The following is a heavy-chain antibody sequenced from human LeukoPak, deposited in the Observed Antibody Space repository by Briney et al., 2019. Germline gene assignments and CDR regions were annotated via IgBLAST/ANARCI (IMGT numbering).Heavy chain of an antibody. Sequence: SVKVSCKASGGTFSSYAISWVRQAPGQGLGWMGGIIPIFGTANYAQKFQGRVTITTDESTSTAYMELSSLRSEDTAVYYCAREGDGYSFFDYWGQGTLVTVSS. D-gene: IGHD5-24*01. CDR1: GGTFSSYA. V-gene: IGHV1-69*05. CDR2: IIPIFGTA. CDR3: AREGDGYSFFDY. J-gene: IGHJ4*02.